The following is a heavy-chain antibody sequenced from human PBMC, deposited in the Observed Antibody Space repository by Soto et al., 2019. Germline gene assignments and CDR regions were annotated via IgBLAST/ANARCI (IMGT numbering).Heavy chain of an antibody. Sequence: PGGPLRLSCAASGFTFSSYSMNWVRQAPGKGLEWVSYISSSSSTIYYADSVKGRFTISRDNAKNSLYLQMNSLRAEDTAVYYCARDRGAGLLNWFDPWGQGTLVTVSS. D-gene: IGHD1-26*01. J-gene: IGHJ5*02. CDR2: ISSSSSTI. V-gene: IGHV3-48*01. CDR3: ARDRGAGLLNWFDP. CDR1: GFTFSSYS.